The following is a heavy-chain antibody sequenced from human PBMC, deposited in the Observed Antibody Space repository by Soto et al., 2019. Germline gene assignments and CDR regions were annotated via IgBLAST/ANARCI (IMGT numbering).Heavy chain of an antibody. D-gene: IGHD3-3*02. CDR1: GGTFGNSA. V-gene: IGHV1-69*12. CDR2: ISPIFPTP. CDR3: ARDKDRQQLGGNYYYGIDV. J-gene: IGHJ6*02. Sequence: QVQLVQSGAEVKKPGSSVTVSCKASGGTFGNSAISWVRQAPGQGLEWMGGISPIFPTPDYAQKFQGRVTITADESTSTAYMEFTSLRSEDTAVYYCARDKDRQQLGGNYYYGIDVWGQGTTVTVSS.